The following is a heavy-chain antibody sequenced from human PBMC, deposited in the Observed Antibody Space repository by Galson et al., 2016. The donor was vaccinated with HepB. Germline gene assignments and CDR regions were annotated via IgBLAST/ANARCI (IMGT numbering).Heavy chain of an antibody. CDR2: ISAYSGET. J-gene: IGHJ4*02. CDR3: ARAPLTSYYYGSGRDPTFDN. D-gene: IGHD3-10*01. CDR1: GFMFGSFA. Sequence: SVKVSCKASGFMFGSFAFSWVRQTPGQGLEWMGWISAYSGETKYVEKLQGRLTMTTNKSTTTAYMELRSLTSDDTAVYFCARAPLTSYYYGSGRDPTFDNWGQGTLVTVS. V-gene: IGHV1-18*04.